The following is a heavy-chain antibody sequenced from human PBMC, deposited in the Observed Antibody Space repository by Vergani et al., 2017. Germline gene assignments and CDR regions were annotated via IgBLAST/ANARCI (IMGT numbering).Heavy chain of an antibody. J-gene: IGHJ6*02. Sequence: EVHLVQSGAEVKKPGESLRISCKGSGYSFTSYWISWVRQMPGKGLEWMGRIEPSDSYTNYSPSFQGHVTISADKSISTAYLQWSSLKASDTAMYYCARGGEVVSTVKYSYYGMDVWGQGTTVTVSS. CDR2: IEPSDSYT. D-gene: IGHD3-22*01. CDR1: GYSFTSYW. CDR3: ARGGEVVSTVKYSYYGMDV. V-gene: IGHV5-10-1*03.